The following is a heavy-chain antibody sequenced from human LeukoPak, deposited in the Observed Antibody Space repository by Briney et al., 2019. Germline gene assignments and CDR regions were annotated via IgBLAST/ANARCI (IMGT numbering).Heavy chain of an antibody. D-gene: IGHD6-13*01. CDR2: IYYSGST. J-gene: IGHJ5*02. Sequence: PSETLSLTCTVSGGSISSYYWSWIRQPPGKGLEWIGYIYYSGSTNYNPSLKSRVTISVDKSKNQFSLKLSSVTAADTAVYYCAREKTGYSSRNWFDPWGQGTLVTVSS. V-gene: IGHV4-59*12. CDR3: AREKTGYSSRNWFDP. CDR1: GGSISSYY.